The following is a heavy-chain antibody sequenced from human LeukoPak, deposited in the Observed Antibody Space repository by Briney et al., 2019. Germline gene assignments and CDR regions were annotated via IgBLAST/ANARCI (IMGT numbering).Heavy chain of an antibody. J-gene: IGHJ4*02. Sequence: GGSLRLSCAASGFTFSSYAFHWVRQAPGKGLEWVALISDHESGSNECYAASVKGRLTISRDNSRKTLSLQMNTLRIEDTAVYYCARSRGYCGGEAQCDFTYWGQGTLVTVSS. CDR2: ISDHESGSNE. D-gene: IGHD2-21*01. V-gene: IGHV3-30-3*01. CDR3: ARSRGYCGGEAQCDFTY. CDR1: GFTFSSYA.